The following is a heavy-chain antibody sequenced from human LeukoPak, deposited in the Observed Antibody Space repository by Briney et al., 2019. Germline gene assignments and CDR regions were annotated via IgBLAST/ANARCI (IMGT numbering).Heavy chain of an antibody. CDR1: GGSISSYY. CDR2: IYYSGST. Sequence: SETLSLTCTVSGGSISSYYWGWIRQPPGKGLEWIGYIYYSGSTNYNPSLKSRVTISVDTSKNQFSLKLSSVTAADTAVYYCARDGPNCSGGSCYSGHAFDIWGQGTMVTVSS. J-gene: IGHJ3*02. D-gene: IGHD2-15*01. V-gene: IGHV4-59*01. CDR3: ARDGPNCSGGSCYSGHAFDI.